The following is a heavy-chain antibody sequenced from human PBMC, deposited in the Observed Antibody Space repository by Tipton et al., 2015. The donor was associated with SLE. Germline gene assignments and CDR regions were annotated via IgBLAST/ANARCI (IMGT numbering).Heavy chain of an antibody. D-gene: IGHD5-24*01. CDR3: ARKVNGQRWLQWGAFDI. Sequence: TLSLTCTVSGGSISSHYWSWIRQHPGKGLEWIGYIYYSGSTYYNPSLKSRVTISVDTSKNQFSLKLSSVTAADTAVYYCARKVNGQRWLQWGAFDIWGQGTMVTVSS. CDR1: GGSISSHY. V-gene: IGHV4-59*11. CDR2: IYYSGST. J-gene: IGHJ3*02.